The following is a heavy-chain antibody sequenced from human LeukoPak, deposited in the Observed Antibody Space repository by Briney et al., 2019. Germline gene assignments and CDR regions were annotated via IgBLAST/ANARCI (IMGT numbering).Heavy chain of an antibody. Sequence: GGSLRLSCAASGFTFSTYGMHWVRQAPGKGLEWAAFIRYDGSNKYYPDSVKGRFTISRDNSKNTLYLQMNSLRAEDTAVYYCAKMYYYDSSGYYSNPNVLFSFDYWGQGTLVTVSS. CDR2: IRYDGSNK. CDR1: GFTFSTYG. V-gene: IGHV3-30*02. D-gene: IGHD3-22*01. J-gene: IGHJ4*02. CDR3: AKMYYYDSSGYYSNPNVLFSFDY.